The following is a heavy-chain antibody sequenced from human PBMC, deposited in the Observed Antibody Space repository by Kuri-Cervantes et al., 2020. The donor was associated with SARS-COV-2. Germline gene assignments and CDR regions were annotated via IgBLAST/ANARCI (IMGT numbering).Heavy chain of an antibody. CDR1: GYTFTGYY. Sequence: ASVKVSCKASGYTFTGYYMHWVRQAPGQGLEWMGWINPNSGGTNYAQKFQGWVTMTRDTSISTVYMELSRLRSDDTAVYYCARSTPSRRLVVISQGGAFDIWGQGTVVTVSS. CDR2: INPNSGGT. J-gene: IGHJ3*02. D-gene: IGHD3-22*01. CDR3: ARSTPSRRLVVISQGGAFDI. V-gene: IGHV1-2*04.